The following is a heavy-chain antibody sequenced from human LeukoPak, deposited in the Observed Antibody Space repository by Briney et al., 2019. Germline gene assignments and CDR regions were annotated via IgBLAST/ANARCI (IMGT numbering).Heavy chain of an antibody. V-gene: IGHV1-2*02. CDR2: ITPGGGT. CDR1: GYTFTYYA. CDR3: ARDRYGDGFAHFDY. D-gene: IGHD5-24*01. J-gene: IGHJ4*02. Sequence: VASVKVSCKASGYTFTYYAMHRVRQAPGQGLQWMGWITPGGGTNYPQKFQGRVAITWDTSITTAYMDLSRLTSDDTAVYYCARDRYGDGFAHFDYWGQGALVTVSS.